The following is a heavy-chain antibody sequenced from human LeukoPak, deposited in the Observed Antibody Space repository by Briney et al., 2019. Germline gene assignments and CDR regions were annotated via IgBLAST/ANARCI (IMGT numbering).Heavy chain of an antibody. J-gene: IGHJ4*02. CDR1: GYTFAGYY. Sequence: GASVKVSCKASGYTFAGYYMHWLRQAPGQGLEWRGWITPNSGGTNYAQKFQGRVTMTRDTSISTAYMELSRLRSDDTAVYYCARELLTYYYDSSGYYSDYWGQGTLVTVSS. D-gene: IGHD3-22*01. V-gene: IGHV1-2*02. CDR2: ITPNSGGT. CDR3: ARELLTYYYDSSGYYSDY.